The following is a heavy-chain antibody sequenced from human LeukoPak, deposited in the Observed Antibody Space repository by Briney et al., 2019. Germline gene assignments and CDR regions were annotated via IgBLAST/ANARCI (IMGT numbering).Heavy chain of an antibody. V-gene: IGHV4-39*07. CDR1: GGSISNGDYY. J-gene: IGHJ2*01. CDR3: ARDIKHNWNDRSWYFDL. CDR2: IYYSGST. D-gene: IGHD1-20*01. Sequence: PSETLSLTCTVSGGSISNGDYYWGWIRQPPGKGLEWIGSIYYSGSTYYNPSLKSRVTISVDTSKNQFSLKLSSVTAADTAVYYCARDIKHNWNDRSWYFDLWGRGTLVTVSS.